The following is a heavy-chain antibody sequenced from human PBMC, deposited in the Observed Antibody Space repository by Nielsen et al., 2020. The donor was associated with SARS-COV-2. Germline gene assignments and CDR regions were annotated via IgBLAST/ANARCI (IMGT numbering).Heavy chain of an antibody. CDR2: ISYDGNNK. Sequence: GGSLRLSCAASGFTFSTYAMHWVRQAPGKGLEWVAVISYDGNNKYYADSVKGRFTISRDNSKNTLYLQMNSLRAEDTAVYYCARDLGGGGYDYKPGAFDIWGQGTMVTVSS. D-gene: IGHD5-12*01. CDR3: ARDLGGGGYDYKPGAFDI. CDR1: GFTFSTYA. J-gene: IGHJ3*02. V-gene: IGHV3-30-3*01.